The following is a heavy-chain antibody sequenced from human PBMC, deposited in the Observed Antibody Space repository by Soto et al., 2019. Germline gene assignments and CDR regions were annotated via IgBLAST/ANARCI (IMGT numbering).Heavy chain of an antibody. V-gene: IGHV3-48*02. D-gene: IGHD6-19*01. CDR2: MTSDMKTI. CDR1: GFTFSVYS. CDR3: ARSVEGHFDY. Sequence: GSLRLSCAASGFTFSVYSMNWIRQAPGKGLQWVSYMTSDMKTIHYADSVKGRFTISRDNAKNLVYLQMTSLGDEDTAAYYCARSVEGHFDYWGQGALVTVSS. J-gene: IGHJ4*02.